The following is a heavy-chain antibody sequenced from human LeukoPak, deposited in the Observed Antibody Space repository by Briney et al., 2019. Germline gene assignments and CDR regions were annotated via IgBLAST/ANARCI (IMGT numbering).Heavy chain of an antibody. D-gene: IGHD3-22*01. CDR1: GYTFTSYY. J-gene: IGHJ4*02. Sequence: ASVKVSCKASGYTFTSYYMHWVRQAPGQGLEWMGIINPSGGSTSYAQKFQGRVTMTRDTSTSTVYMELSSLRSDDTAVYYCARERMGKGTMIVVKGYSLDYWGQGTLVTVSS. CDR2: INPSGGST. CDR3: ARERMGKGTMIVVKGYSLDY. V-gene: IGHV1-46*01.